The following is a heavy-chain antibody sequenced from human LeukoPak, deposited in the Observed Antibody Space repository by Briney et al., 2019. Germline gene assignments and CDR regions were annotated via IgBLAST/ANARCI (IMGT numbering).Heavy chain of an antibody. CDR1: GFTFSSYV. D-gene: IGHD2-15*01. Sequence: GGSLRLSCAASGFTFSSYVMHWVRQAPGKGLEWVAIISYDGSNEYYADSMKGRFTISRDNSKNTLYLQMNSLRAEDTAVYYCARDDCSDGICYSYWGQGTLVTVSS. J-gene: IGHJ4*02. CDR3: ARDDCSDGICYSY. CDR2: ISYDGSNE. V-gene: IGHV3-30*04.